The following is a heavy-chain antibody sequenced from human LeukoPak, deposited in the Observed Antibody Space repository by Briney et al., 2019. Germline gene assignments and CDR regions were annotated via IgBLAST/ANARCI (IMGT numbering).Heavy chain of an antibody. J-gene: IGHJ4*02. Sequence: RSSETLSLTCTVSGGSISSYYWNWLRQPPGKGLEWIGYIYYSGSTNYNPSLKSRVTISVDTSKNQFSLKLSSVTAADTAVYFCARQLRGEAVAGHLQPFDYWGQGTLVTVSS. CDR1: GGSISSYY. CDR2: IYYSGST. V-gene: IGHV4-59*08. CDR3: ARQLRGEAVAGHLQPFDY. D-gene: IGHD6-19*01.